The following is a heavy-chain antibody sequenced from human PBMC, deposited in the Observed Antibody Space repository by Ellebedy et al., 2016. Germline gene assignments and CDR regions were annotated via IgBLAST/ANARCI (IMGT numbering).Heavy chain of an antibody. Sequence: SVKVSXKASRFTFTSSAVQWVRQARGQRLEWIGWIVVGSGNTNYAQKLQGRVTMTTDTSTSTAYMELRSLRSDDTAVYYCASGYYDILTGYPDYYGMDVWGQGTTVTVSS. J-gene: IGHJ6*02. D-gene: IGHD3-9*01. CDR2: IVVGSGNT. CDR3: ASGYYDILTGYPDYYGMDV. CDR1: RFTFTSSA. V-gene: IGHV1-58*01.